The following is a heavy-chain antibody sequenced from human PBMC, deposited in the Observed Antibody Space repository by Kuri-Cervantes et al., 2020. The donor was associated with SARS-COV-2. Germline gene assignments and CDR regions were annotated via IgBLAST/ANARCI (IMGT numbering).Heavy chain of an antibody. J-gene: IGHJ4*02. Sequence: GESLKISCAASGFTFSSYAMHWVRQAPGKGLECVSAISSNGGSTYYANSVKGRFTISRDNSKNTLYLQMNSLRAEDTAVYYCARERAAGRMFDYWGQGTLVTVSS. CDR2: ISSNGGST. CDR3: ARERAAGRMFDY. D-gene: IGHD6-13*01. V-gene: IGHV3-64*01. CDR1: GFTFSSYA.